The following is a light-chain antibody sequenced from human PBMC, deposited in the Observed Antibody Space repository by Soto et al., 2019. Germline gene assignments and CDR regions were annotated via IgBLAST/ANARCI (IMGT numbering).Light chain of an antibody. Sequence: QSALTQPASVSGSPGQSITISCTGTSSDVGGYNHVSWYQHHPGKAPKLMTYEVSNRPSGVSNRFSGSKSGNTASLTISGLQADDEADYYCNSHTSSNTRVFGTGTKVTVL. V-gene: IGLV2-14*01. CDR2: EVS. J-gene: IGLJ1*01. CDR3: NSHTSSNTRV. CDR1: SSDVGGYNH.